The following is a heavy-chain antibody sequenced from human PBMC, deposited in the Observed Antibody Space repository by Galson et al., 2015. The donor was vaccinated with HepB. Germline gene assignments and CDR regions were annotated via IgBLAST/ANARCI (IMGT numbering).Heavy chain of an antibody. CDR2: ISYDGSNK. Sequence: SLRLSCAASGFTFSSYAMHWVRQAPGKGLEWVAVISYDGSNKYYADSVKGRFTISRDNSKNTLYLQMNSLRAEDTAVYYCARLSPVDAFDIWGQGTMVTVSS. CDR1: GFTFSSYA. V-gene: IGHV3-30*04. J-gene: IGHJ3*02. D-gene: IGHD4-23*01. CDR3: ARLSPVDAFDI.